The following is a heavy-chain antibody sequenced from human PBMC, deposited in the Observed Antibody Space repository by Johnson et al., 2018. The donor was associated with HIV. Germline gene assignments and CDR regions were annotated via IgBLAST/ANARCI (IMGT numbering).Heavy chain of an antibody. Sequence: VQLVESGGGLVQPGGSLRLSCAASGFTFSSYDMHWVRQATGKGLEWVSAIGTAGDTYYPGSVKGRFTISRENAKNSLYLQMNSLRAEDTATYYCARLPSGYNRDTFNIWGQGTMVTVSS. CDR3: ARLPSGYNRDTFNI. D-gene: IGHD5-18*01. J-gene: IGHJ3*02. V-gene: IGHV3-13*01. CDR1: GFTFSSYD. CDR2: IGTAGDT.